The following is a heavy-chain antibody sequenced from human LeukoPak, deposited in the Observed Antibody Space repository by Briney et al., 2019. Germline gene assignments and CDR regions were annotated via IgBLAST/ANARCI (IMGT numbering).Heavy chain of an antibody. V-gene: IGHV3-30*02. Sequence: PGGSLRLSCAASGITFSSYGMHWVRQAPGKGLEWVSFIRYDGSDKSYADSVKGRFTISRDNSKNTVFLQMNSLRAEDTAVYYCAKASGSFFNWYFDLWGRGTLVTVSS. D-gene: IGHD1-26*01. J-gene: IGHJ2*01. CDR3: AKASGSFFNWYFDL. CDR2: IRYDGSDK. CDR1: GITFSSYG.